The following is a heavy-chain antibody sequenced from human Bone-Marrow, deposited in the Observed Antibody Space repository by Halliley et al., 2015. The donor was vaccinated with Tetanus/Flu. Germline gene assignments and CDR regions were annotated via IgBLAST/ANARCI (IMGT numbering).Heavy chain of an antibody. CDR2: ISAYNGNT. D-gene: IGHD3-16*01. CDR3: ARGQAGGTFGASDS. J-gene: IGHJ5*01. CDR1: GYSFNDYG. Sequence: VQLVQSGAEVKKPGASMKVSCKASGYSFNDYGITWMRQAPGQGPEWMGWISAYNGNTKYSERLQGRLIMTTDTSTSTAYMELRSLRSDDTAVYYCARGQAGGTFGASDSWGQGTLVTVSS. V-gene: IGHV1-18*01.